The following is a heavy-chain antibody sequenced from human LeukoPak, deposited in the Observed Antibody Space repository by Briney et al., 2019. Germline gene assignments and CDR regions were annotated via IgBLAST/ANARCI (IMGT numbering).Heavy chain of an antibody. J-gene: IGHJ4*02. CDR3: ARARPHYGSGSYFNY. CDR1: GFTFSSYW. V-gene: IGHV3-7*04. CDR2: IKEDGSEE. Sequence: PGGSLRLSCAASGFTFSSYWMSWVRQAPGKGLEWVANIKEDGSEEYYVDSVKGRFTISRDNAKNSLYLQMNSLRAEDTAVYYCARARPHYGSGSYFNYWGQGTLVTVSS. D-gene: IGHD3-10*01.